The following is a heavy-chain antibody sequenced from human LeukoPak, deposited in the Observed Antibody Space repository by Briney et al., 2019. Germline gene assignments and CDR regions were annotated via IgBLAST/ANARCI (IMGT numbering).Heavy chain of an antibody. J-gene: IGHJ4*02. Sequence: GGSLRLSCAASGFTFSSYAMSWVRQAPERGLEWVSYISRGGTTVYYTDSVKGRFTISRDNAKNSVYLQMNSLRAEDTAVYYCARDLWFQEATEDYWGQGTLVTVSS. D-gene: IGHD3-10*01. V-gene: IGHV3-48*01. CDR1: GFTFSSYA. CDR2: ISRGGTTV. CDR3: ARDLWFQEATEDY.